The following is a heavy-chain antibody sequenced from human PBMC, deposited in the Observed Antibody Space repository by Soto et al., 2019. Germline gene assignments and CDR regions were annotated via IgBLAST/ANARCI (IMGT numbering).Heavy chain of an antibody. Sequence: ASVKVSCKASGYTFTSYAMHWVRQAPGQRLEWMGIINPSGGSTSYAQKFQGRVTMTRDTSTSTVYMELSSLRSEDTAVYYCAAPTVTTPYYYYYMDVWGKGTTVTVSS. J-gene: IGHJ6*03. V-gene: IGHV1-46*01. CDR2: INPSGGST. CDR1: GYTFTSYA. CDR3: AAPTVTTPYYYYYMDV. D-gene: IGHD4-17*01.